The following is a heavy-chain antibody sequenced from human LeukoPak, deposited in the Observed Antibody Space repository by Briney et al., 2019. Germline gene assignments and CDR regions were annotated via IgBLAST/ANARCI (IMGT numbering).Heavy chain of an antibody. J-gene: IGHJ4*02. CDR2: IIPIFGTA. CDR3: AREPLGITGTPYYFDY. V-gene: IGHV1-69*13. Sequence: SVKVSCKASGGTFSSYAISWVRQAPGQGLEWMGGIIPIFGTANYAQKFQGRVTITADESPSTAYMELSSLRSEDTAVYYCAREPLGITGTPYYFDYWGQGTLVTVSS. CDR1: GGTFSSYA. D-gene: IGHD1-20*01.